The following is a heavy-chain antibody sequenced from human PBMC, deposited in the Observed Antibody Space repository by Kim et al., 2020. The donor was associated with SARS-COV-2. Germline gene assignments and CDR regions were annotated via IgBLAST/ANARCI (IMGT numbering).Heavy chain of an antibody. Sequence: GESLKISCKGSGYSFTSYWIGWVRQMPGKGLEWMGIIYPGYSDTRYSPSFQGQVTISADKSISTAYLQWSSLKASDTAMYYCARRGGDAAAEYYFDYWGQGTLVTVSS. D-gene: IGHD6-13*01. J-gene: IGHJ4*02. CDR3: ARRGGDAAAEYYFDY. V-gene: IGHV5-51*01. CDR2: IYPGYSDT. CDR1: GYSFTSYW.